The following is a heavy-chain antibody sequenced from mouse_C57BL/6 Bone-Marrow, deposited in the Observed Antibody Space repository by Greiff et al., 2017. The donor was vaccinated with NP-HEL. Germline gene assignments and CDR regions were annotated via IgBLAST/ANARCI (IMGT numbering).Heavy chain of an antibody. Sequence: VQGVESGPGLVQPSQSLSITCTVSGFSLTSYGVHWVRQSPGKGLEWLGVIWSGGSTDYNAAFISRLSISKDNSKSQVFFKMNSLQADDTAIYYCAGPIYYYAPYYYAMDYWGQGTSVTVSS. V-gene: IGHV2-2*01. CDR3: AGPIYYYAPYYYAMDY. J-gene: IGHJ4*01. CDR2: IWSGGST. D-gene: IGHD1-1*01. CDR1: GFSLTSYG.